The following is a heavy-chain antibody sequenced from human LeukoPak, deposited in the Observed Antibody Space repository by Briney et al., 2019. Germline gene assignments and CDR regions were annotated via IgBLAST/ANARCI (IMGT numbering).Heavy chain of an antibody. CDR3: AARARDYGDFDFDY. CDR1: GYSFTSYW. D-gene: IGHD4-17*01. Sequence: GESLRISCKGSGYSFTSYWITWVRQMPGKGLEWMGIIDPSDSYTNYSPSFQGHVTISADKSISTAYLQWSSLKASDTAMYYCAARARDYGDFDFDYWRQGTLVTVSS. V-gene: IGHV5-10-1*01. CDR2: IDPSDSYT. J-gene: IGHJ4*02.